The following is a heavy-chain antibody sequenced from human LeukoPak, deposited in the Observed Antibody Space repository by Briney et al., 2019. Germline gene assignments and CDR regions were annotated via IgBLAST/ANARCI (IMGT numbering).Heavy chain of an antibody. V-gene: IGHV2-5*01. CDR3: AHVRGTHCSSTTCYGNTYFDY. J-gene: IGHJ4*02. Sequence: SGPTLVKPTQTLTLTCTFSGFSLSTNGVGVGWIRQPPGKALEWLALIYWNDDKRYSPSLESRLTITKDTSKNQVILTLTNMDPVDTATYYCAHVRGTHCSSTTCYGNTYFDYWGQGTLVTVSS. CDR1: GFSLSTNGVG. CDR2: IYWNDDK. D-gene: IGHD2-2*01.